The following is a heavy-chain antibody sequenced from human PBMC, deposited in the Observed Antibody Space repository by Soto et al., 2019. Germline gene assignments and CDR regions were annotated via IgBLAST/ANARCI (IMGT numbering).Heavy chain of an antibody. CDR2: ISYDGSNK. Sequence: QVQLVESGGGVVQPGRFLRLSCAASGFTFSSYGMHWVRQAPGKGLEWVAVISYDGSNKYYADSVKGRFTISRDNSKHTLYMQMNSLRAEDTAVYYCAKYLTVTGYLRYYGMDVWGQVTTVTVCS. CDR3: AKYLTVTGYLRYYGMDV. J-gene: IGHJ6*02. D-gene: IGHD4-17*01. V-gene: IGHV3-30*18. CDR1: GFTFSSYG.